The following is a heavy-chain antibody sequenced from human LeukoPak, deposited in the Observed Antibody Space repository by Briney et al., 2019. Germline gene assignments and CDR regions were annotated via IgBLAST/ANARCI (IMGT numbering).Heavy chain of an antibody. D-gene: IGHD3-22*01. Sequence: SESLSLTCTVSGGSISSYYWSWIRQPPGKGLEWIAYIHYSGSTNSNPSLKTRVTISVDTSKDQFSLKLSSVTAADTAVYYCARIGSYDSSGYYYHAFDIWGQGTMVTVSS. V-gene: IGHV4-59*01. CDR3: ARIGSYDSSGYYYHAFDI. CDR1: GGSISSYY. J-gene: IGHJ3*02. CDR2: IHYSGST.